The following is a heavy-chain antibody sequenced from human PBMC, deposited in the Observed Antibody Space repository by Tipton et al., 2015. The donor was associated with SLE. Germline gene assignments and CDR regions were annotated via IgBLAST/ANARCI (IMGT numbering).Heavy chain of an antibody. Sequence: TLSLTCTVSGGSISSYYWSWIRQPAGKGLEWIGRIYTSGSTNYNPSLKSRVTMSVDTSKNHFSLKLSSVTAADTAVYYCARVEGGTPYYYDSAGFDSWGHGTLVTVSS. CDR3: ARVEGGTPYYYDSAGFDS. V-gene: IGHV4-4*07. CDR2: IYTSGST. CDR1: GGSISSYY. J-gene: IGHJ4*01. D-gene: IGHD3-22*01.